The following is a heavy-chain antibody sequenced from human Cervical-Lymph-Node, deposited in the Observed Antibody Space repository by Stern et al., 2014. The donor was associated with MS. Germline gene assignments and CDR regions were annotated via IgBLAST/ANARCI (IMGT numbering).Heavy chain of an antibody. J-gene: IGHJ6*02. CDR2: IYPGDSDT. CDR1: GYSFTSHW. V-gene: IGHV5-51*01. CDR3: ARHQTDYKGRDYYYYGMDV. Sequence: VQLVQSGAEVKKPGESLKISCKGSGYSFTSHWIGWVRQMPGKGLEWMGMIYPGDSDTRYSPSFPGQVPISADKSISTAYLQWSSLKASDTAIYYCARHQTDYKGRDYYYYGMDVWGQGTTVTVSS. D-gene: IGHD4-11*01.